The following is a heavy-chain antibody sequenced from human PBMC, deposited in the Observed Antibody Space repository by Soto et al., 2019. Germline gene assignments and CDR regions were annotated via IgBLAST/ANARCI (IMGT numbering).Heavy chain of an antibody. CDR3: TTDPLHITMIVDVDY. D-gene: IGHD3-22*01. J-gene: IGHJ4*02. Sequence: PGGSLRLSCAASGFTFSNAWMNWVRQAPGKGLEWVGRIKSKTDGGTTGYAAPVKGRFTISRDDSKNTLYLQMNSLKTEDTAVYYCTTDPLHITMIVDVDYWGQGTLVTVSS. CDR2: IKSKTDGGTT. V-gene: IGHV3-15*07. CDR1: GFTFSNAW.